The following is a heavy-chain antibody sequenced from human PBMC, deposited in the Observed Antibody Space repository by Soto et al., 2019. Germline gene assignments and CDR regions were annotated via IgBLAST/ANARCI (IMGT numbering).Heavy chain of an antibody. CDR3: ARSCNGSGPCTNSPLGFEI. Sequence: YLKVYLHGSRYRFASYWICWARRMPGKGLELMGIIYPGDSDIRYRPHFQGQITISADKSISTAYLQWSILKASDTAMYYRARSCNGSGPCTNSPLGFEIWGQGTMVTVSS. D-gene: IGHD2-8*01. V-gene: IGHV5-51*01. CDR2: IYPGDSDI. CDR1: RYRFASYW. J-gene: IGHJ3*02.